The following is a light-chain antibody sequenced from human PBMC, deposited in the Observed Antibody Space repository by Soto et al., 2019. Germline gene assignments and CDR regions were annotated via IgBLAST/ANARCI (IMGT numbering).Light chain of an antibody. J-gene: IGLJ1*01. CDR3: SSYTSSSTHV. CDR1: SSDIGAFTF. V-gene: IGLV2-14*03. Sequence: QSALTQPASVSGSPGQSITISCTGTSSDIGAFTFVSWYQQHPGKVPKLMIFDVNRRPPGVSDRFSGSKSGNTASLTISGLQAEDEGDYYCSSYTSSSTHVFGSGTKVTVL. CDR2: DVN.